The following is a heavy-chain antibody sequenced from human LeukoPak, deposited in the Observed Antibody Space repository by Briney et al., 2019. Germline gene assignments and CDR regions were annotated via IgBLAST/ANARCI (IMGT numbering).Heavy chain of an antibody. CDR1: GFTFSSYA. Sequence: GGSLRLSCAASGFTFSSYAMSWVRQAPGKGLEWFSAISGSGGSTYYADSVKGRFIISRDNSKNTLYLQMNSLRAEDTAVYYRAKDLVVVPAAIDSWGQGTMVTVSS. CDR2: ISGSGGST. V-gene: IGHV3-23*01. J-gene: IGHJ3*01. D-gene: IGHD2-2*02. CDR3: AKDLVVVPAAIDS.